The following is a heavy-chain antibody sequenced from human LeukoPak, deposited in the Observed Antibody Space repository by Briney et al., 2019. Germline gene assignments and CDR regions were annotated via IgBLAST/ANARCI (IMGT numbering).Heavy chain of an antibody. CDR3: ARVDDSSGYYYGFVDY. D-gene: IGHD3-22*01. Sequence: PGGSLRLSCAASGFTFSSYAMHWVRQAPGKGLEYVSAISSNGGSTYYANSVKGRFTISRDNSKNTLYLQMGSLRAEDMAVYYCARVDDSSGYYYGFVDYWGQGTLVTVSS. CDR2: ISSNGGST. V-gene: IGHV3-64*01. CDR1: GFTFSSYA. J-gene: IGHJ4*02.